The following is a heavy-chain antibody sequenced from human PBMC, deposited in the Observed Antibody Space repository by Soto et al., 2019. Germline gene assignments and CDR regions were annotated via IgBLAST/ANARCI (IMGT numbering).Heavy chain of an antibody. V-gene: IGHV3-23*01. Sequence: VSLRRSFAASGFTFSSYAMSWVRQAPGKGLEWVSAISGSGGSTYYADSVKGRLTISRDNSKNTLYLQMNSLRAEDTAVYYCAKDLHCSGGSCYSGYRFDPWGQGTRVTVSS. CDR3: AKDLHCSGGSCYSGYRFDP. D-gene: IGHD2-15*01. J-gene: IGHJ5*02. CDR2: ISGSGGST. CDR1: GFTFSSYA.